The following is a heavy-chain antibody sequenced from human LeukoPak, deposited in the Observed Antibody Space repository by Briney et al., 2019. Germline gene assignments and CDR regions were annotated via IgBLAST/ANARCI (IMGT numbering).Heavy chain of an antibody. D-gene: IGHD6-13*01. J-gene: IGHJ4*02. CDR2: ISYDGSNK. Sequence: GGSLRLSCAASGFTFSSYAMHWVRQAPGKGLEWVAVISYDGSNKYYADSVKGRFTISRDNSKNTLYLQMNSLRAEDTAVYYCASSSSSWNPFDYWGQGTLVTVSS. V-gene: IGHV3-30-3*01. CDR3: ASSSSSWNPFDY. CDR1: GFTFSSYA.